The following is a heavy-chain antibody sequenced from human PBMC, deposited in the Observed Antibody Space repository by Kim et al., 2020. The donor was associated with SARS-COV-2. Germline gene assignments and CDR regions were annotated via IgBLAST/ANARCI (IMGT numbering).Heavy chain of an antibody. CDR3: ARGKSGY. D-gene: IGHD3-10*01. J-gene: IGHJ4*02. CDR2: IFGTA. V-gene: IGHV1-69*01. Sequence: IFGTANYAQKFQGRVTITADESTSTAYMELSSLRSEDTAVYYCARGKSGYWGQGTLVTVSS.